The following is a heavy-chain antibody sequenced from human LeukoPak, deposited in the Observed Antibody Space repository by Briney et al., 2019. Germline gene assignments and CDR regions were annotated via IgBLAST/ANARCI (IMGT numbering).Heavy chain of an antibody. CDR2: INHSGST. CDR1: GGSISSGDYY. Sequence: SETLSLTCTVSGGSISSGDYYWSWIRQPPGKGLEWIGEINHSGSTNYNPSLKSRVTISVDTSKNQFSLKLSSVTAADTAVYYCARNARGGGDCYFDYWGQGTLVTVSS. D-gene: IGHD2-21*02. CDR3: ARNARGGGDCYFDY. J-gene: IGHJ4*02. V-gene: IGHV4-39*01.